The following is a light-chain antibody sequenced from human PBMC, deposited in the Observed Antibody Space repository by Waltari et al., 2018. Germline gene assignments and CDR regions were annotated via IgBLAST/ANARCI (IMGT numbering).Light chain of an antibody. Sequence: DIQLTQSPSSLSASGGDRVIIPCRPSQGISSHFACYQQKPGKAPKLLIYAASTLQSGVPSSFSGSGSGTDFSLTIISLQPEDFATFYCQQLNGYPITFGQGTRLEIK. CDR2: AAS. J-gene: IGKJ5*01. V-gene: IGKV1-9*01. CDR3: QQLNGYPIT. CDR1: QGISSH.